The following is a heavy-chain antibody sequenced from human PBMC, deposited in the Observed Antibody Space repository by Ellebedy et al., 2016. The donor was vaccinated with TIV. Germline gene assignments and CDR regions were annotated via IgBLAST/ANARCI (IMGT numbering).Heavy chain of an antibody. V-gene: IGHV3-23*01. J-gene: IGHJ2*01. Sequence: GESLKISCAASGFTFSSYAMSWVRQAPGKGLEWVSAISGSGGSTYYADSVKGRFTISRDNSKNTLYLQMNSLRAEETAVYYSAKWVLTVAGIGRFSGYWYFDLWGRGTLVTVSS. CDR2: ISGSGGST. CDR3: AKWVLTVAGIGRFSGYWYFDL. CDR1: GFTFSSYA. D-gene: IGHD6-19*01.